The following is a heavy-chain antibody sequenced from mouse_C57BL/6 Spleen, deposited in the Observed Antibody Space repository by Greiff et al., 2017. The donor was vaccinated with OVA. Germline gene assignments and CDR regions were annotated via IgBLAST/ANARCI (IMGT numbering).Heavy chain of an antibody. CDR1: GYAFTNYL. V-gene: IGHV1-54*01. CDR2: INPGSGGN. Sequence: QVQLQQSGAELVRPGTSVKVSCKASGYAFTNYLIEWVQQRPGQGLDWIGVINPGSGGNNYNEKFQGKATLTADKSSSTAYMQLSSLTSEDSEVYFCAKGATYDYGGAMDYWGQGTSVTVSS. D-gene: IGHD2-4*01. CDR3: AKGATYDYGGAMDY. J-gene: IGHJ4*01.